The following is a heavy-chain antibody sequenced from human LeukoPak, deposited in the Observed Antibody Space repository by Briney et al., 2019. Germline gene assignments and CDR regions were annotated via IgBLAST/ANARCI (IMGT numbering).Heavy chain of an antibody. CDR2: ISAYNGNT. D-gene: IGHD1-7*01. Sequence: ASVKVSCKASGYTFTSYGISWVRQAPGQGLEWMGWISAYNGNTNYAQKLQGRVTMTTDASTSTAYMELRSLRSDDTAVYYCARDPPYNWNYEHFDYWGQGTLVTVSS. CDR3: ARDPPYNWNYEHFDY. J-gene: IGHJ4*02. CDR1: GYTFTSYG. V-gene: IGHV1-18*01.